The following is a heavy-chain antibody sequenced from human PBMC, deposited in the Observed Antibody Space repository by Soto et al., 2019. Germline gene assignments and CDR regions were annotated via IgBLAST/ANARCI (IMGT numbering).Heavy chain of an antibody. CDR3: ARDKAATIYYYYYGMDV. CDR1: GFTFSSYA. J-gene: IGHJ6*02. CDR2: ISYDGSNK. V-gene: IGHV3-30-3*01. Sequence: SLRLSCAASGFTFSSYAMHWVRQAPGKGLEWVAVISYDGSNKYYADSVKGRFTISRDNSKNTLYLQMNSLRAEDTAVYYCARDKAATIYYYYYGMDVWGQGTTVTVSS. D-gene: IGHD3-10*01.